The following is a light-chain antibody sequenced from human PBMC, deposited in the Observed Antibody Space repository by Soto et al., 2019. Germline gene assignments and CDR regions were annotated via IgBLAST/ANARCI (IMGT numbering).Light chain of an antibody. Sequence: EIVMTQSPATLSVSPGERATLSCRASQSVSSNLAWYQQKPGQAPRLLISGASTRATGIPARFSGSGSGTEFTLTISGLQSEDFAVYYCQQYNNWPGTFGQGTKVDIK. J-gene: IGKJ1*01. CDR2: GAS. V-gene: IGKV3-15*01. CDR3: QQYNNWPGT. CDR1: QSVSSN.